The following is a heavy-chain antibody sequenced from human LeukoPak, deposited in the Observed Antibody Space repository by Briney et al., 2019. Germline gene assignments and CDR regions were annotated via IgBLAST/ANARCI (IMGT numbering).Heavy chain of an antibody. CDR2: IIPILGIA. J-gene: IGHJ6*02. Sequence: SVKVSCKASGGTFSSYAISWVRQAPGQGLEWMGRIIPILGIANYAQKFRGRVTITADKPTSTAYMELSSLRSEDTAVYYCASPVVYYYYGMDVWGQGTTVTVSS. CDR1: GGTFSSYA. V-gene: IGHV1-69*04. D-gene: IGHD2-15*01. CDR3: ASPVVYYYYGMDV.